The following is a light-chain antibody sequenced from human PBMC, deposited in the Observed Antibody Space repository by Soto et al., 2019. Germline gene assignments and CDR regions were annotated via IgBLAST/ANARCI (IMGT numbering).Light chain of an antibody. CDR2: AAS. Sequence: AIQMTQSPSSLSASVGDTVTITCRASQGIRNDLGWYQQKPGKAPNLLIYAASSLQSGVPSRFSGSGSGTDFTLTISSLQPEDFATYYCLQDYNYPRTFGQGTKVDIK. V-gene: IGKV1-6*01. CDR1: QGIRND. J-gene: IGKJ1*01. CDR3: LQDYNYPRT.